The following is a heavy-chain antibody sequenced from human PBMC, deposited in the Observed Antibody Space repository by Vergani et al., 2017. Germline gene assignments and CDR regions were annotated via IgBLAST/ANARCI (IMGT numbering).Heavy chain of an antibody. V-gene: IGHV3-30*18. J-gene: IGHJ6*02. Sequence: QVQLVESGGGVVQPGRSLRLSCAASGFTFSSYGMHWVRQAPGKGLEWVAVISGDGSNKYYADSVKGRFTISRDNSKNTLYLQMNSLGAEDTAVYYCAKGGWYNYYYCMDVWGQGTTVTVSS. D-gene: IGHD6-19*01. CDR1: GFTFSSYG. CDR3: AKGGWYNYYYCMDV. CDR2: ISGDGSNK.